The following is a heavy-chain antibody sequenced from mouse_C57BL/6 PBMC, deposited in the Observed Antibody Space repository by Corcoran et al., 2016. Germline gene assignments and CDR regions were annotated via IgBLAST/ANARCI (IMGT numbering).Heavy chain of an antibody. CDR3: ARMPTTVVATEYAMDY. D-gene: IGHD1-1*01. CDR1: GYTFTDYY. V-gene: IGHV1-26*01. Sequence: EVQLQQSGPELVKPGASVKISCKASGYTFTDYYMNWVKQSHGKSLEWIGDINPNNGGTSYNQKFKGKATLTVDKSSSTAYMELRSLTSEDSAVYYCARMPTTVVATEYAMDYCGQGTSVTVSS. CDR2: INPNNGGT. J-gene: IGHJ4*01.